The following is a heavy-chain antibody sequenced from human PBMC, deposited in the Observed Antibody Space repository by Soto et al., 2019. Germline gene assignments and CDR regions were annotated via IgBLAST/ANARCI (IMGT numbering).Heavy chain of an antibody. CDR3: ARDSYSSSPDY. Sequence: GGSLRLSCSASGFTFSSYAMHWVRQAPGKGLEYVSAISSNGGSTYYADSVKGRFTISRDNSKNTLYLQMSSLRAEDTALYYCARDSYSSSPDYWGQGTLVTVSS. CDR1: GFTFSSYA. D-gene: IGHD6-6*01. CDR2: ISSNGGST. V-gene: IGHV3-64D*06. J-gene: IGHJ4*02.